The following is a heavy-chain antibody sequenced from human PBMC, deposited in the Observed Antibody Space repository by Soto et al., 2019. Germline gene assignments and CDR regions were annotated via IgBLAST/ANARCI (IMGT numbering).Heavy chain of an antibody. CDR1: GYTFSNYG. V-gene: IGHV1-18*04. CDR3: AKEEDSHTLDY. CDR2: ISPYNGNI. J-gene: IGHJ4*02. Sequence: QVQLVQSGAEVKEPGASVKVSCKASGYTFSNYGISWVRQAPGQGLEWMGWISPYNGNIKYAQNFQRRVTMTTDTSTSTAYMELRSLRSDDTAVYYCAKEEDSHTLDYWGQGTLVTVSS.